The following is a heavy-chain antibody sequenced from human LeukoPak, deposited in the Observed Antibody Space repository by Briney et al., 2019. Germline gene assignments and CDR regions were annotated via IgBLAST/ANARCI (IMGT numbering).Heavy chain of an antibody. Sequence: SETLSLTCAVYGGSFSGYYWSWIRQPPGKGLEWIGEINHGGSTNFNPSLKSRVTISVDTSKNQFSLKLSSVTAADTAVYYCARESSSGWTHYGMDVWGQGTTVTVSS. CDR2: INHGGST. D-gene: IGHD6-19*01. J-gene: IGHJ6*02. CDR1: GGSFSGYY. CDR3: ARESSSGWTHYGMDV. V-gene: IGHV4-34*01.